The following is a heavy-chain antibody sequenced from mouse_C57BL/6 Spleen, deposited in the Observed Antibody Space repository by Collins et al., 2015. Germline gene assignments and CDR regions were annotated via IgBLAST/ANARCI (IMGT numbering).Heavy chain of an antibody. Sequence: QVQLQQSGAELVKPGASVKISCKASGYAFSSSWMNWVKQRPGKGLEWIGRIYPGDGDTNYNGKFKGKATLTADKSSSTAYMQLSSLTSEDSAVYFCARALHYYGSSYGWFAYWGQGTLVTVSA. D-gene: IGHD1-1*01. J-gene: IGHJ3*01. CDR2: IYPGDGDT. CDR3: ARALHYYGSSYGWFAY. CDR1: GYAFSSSW. V-gene: IGHV1-82*01.